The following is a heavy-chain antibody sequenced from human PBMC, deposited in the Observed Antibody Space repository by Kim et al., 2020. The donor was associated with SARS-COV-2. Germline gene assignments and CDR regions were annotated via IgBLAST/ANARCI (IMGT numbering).Heavy chain of an antibody. V-gene: IGHV4-39*01. CDR3: AGLYAYNCFDP. Sequence: SETLSLTCSVSGGSISSSISYWGWIRQPPGKGLEWIGSLSYSGGTYYNPSLKSRVTISVDTSKNQFSLNLSSVTAADTAVYYCAGLYAYNCFDPWGQGTL. D-gene: IGHD4-17*01. CDR2: LSYSGGT. CDR1: GGSISSSISY. J-gene: IGHJ5*02.